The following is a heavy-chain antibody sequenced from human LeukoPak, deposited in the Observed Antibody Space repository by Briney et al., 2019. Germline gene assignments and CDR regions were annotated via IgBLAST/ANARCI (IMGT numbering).Heavy chain of an antibody. CDR2: IYYSGST. D-gene: IGHD4-23*01. CDR1: GGSISSYY. Sequence: SETLSLTCTVSGGSISSYYWSWIRQPPGKGLEWIGYIYYSGSTNYNPSLKSRVTISVDTSKNQFSLKLSSVTAADTAVYYCARVTTVVTPSWFDPWGQGTLVTVSS. V-gene: IGHV4-59*01. CDR3: ARVTTVVTPSWFDP. J-gene: IGHJ5*02.